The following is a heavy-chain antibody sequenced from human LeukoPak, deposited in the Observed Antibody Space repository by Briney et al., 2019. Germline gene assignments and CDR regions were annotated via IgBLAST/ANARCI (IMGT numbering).Heavy chain of an antibody. V-gene: IGHV3-23*01. D-gene: IGHD1-1*01. J-gene: IGHJ6*03. CDR3: AKRGNPTVGHHYLDV. Sequence: GGSLRLSCAASGFTFSSYDMSWVRQAPGKGLEWVSSITTSGGSTFYADSVMGRLTISRDNSRNTLYLQMNSLSAEDMAIYYCAKRGNPTVGHHYLDVWGKGTTVSVSS. CDR2: ITTSGGST. CDR1: GFTFSSYD.